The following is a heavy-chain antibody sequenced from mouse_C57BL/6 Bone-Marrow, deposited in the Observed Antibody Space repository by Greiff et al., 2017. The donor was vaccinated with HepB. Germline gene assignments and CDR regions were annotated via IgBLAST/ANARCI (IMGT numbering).Heavy chain of an antibody. Sequence: EVQLVESGGDLVKPGGSLKLSCAASGFTFSSYGMSWVRQTPDKRLEWVATISSGGSYTYYPDSVKGRFTISRDNAKNTLYLQMSSLKSEDTAMYYCARPGDYDLYFDYWGQGTTLTVSS. J-gene: IGHJ2*01. CDR2: ISSGGSYT. V-gene: IGHV5-6*01. D-gene: IGHD2-4*01. CDR1: GFTFSSYG. CDR3: ARPGDYDLYFDY.